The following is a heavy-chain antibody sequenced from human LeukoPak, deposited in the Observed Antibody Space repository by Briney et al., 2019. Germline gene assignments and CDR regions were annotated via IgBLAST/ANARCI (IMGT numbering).Heavy chain of an antibody. J-gene: IGHJ3*02. V-gene: IGHV4-61*02. CDR2: ISSSGSP. CDR3: ARGPYSYDSSGAFDI. Sequence: SETLSLTCTVSGDSISSGDYYWSWIRQPAGKGLEWIGRISSSGSPNYNPSLKSRVTISVDTSKNQFSPKLSSVTAADTAVYFCARGPYSYDSSGAFDIWGQGTVVTVSS. D-gene: IGHD3-22*01. CDR1: GDSISSGDYY.